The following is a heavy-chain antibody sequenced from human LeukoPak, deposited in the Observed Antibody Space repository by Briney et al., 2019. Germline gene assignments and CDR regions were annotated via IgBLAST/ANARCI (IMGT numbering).Heavy chain of an antibody. D-gene: IGHD3-3*01. V-gene: IGHV3-30*02. CDR3: AKEGPSGVPKDPNYFDY. Sequence: GGSLRLSCAASGFTFSSYGMHWVRQAPGKGLEWVAFIRYDGSNKYYADSVKGRFTISRDNSKNTLYLQMNSLRAEDTAVYYCAKEGPSGVPKDPNYFDYGGQGTLVTVSS. CDR1: GFTFSSYG. J-gene: IGHJ4*02. CDR2: IRYDGSNK.